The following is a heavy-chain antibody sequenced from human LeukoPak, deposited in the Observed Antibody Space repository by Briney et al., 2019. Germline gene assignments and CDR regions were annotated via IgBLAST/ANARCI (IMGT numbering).Heavy chain of an antibody. CDR2: IKSDGSST. J-gene: IGHJ3*02. Sequence: GGSLRLSCAASGFTFSSYWMHWVRQAPGKGLVWVSRIKSDGSSTSYADSVKGRFTISRDNAKNTLYLQMNSLRAEDTAVYYCASCSSTSYWPAFDIWGQGTMVTVSS. CDR3: ASCSSTSYWPAFDI. CDR1: GFTFSSYW. V-gene: IGHV3-74*01. D-gene: IGHD2-2*01.